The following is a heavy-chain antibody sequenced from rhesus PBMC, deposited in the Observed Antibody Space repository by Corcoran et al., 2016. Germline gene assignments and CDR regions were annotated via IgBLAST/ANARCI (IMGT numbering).Heavy chain of an antibody. D-gene: IGHD6-37*01. CDR3: ASLGGVGRWLESDY. J-gene: IGHJ4*01. CDR1: GGSLSISY. Sequence: QLPLQESGPGLVKQSEALSVTCAVPGGSLSISYSTCVRQAPVTGMEWIGYIYGSGSSTNYNLSLKIRVTRSVDTSKNHLSLKLSSVTTADTSSYYCASLGGVGRWLESDYWGQGVLVTVSS. V-gene: IGHV4-169*01. CDR2: IYGSGSST.